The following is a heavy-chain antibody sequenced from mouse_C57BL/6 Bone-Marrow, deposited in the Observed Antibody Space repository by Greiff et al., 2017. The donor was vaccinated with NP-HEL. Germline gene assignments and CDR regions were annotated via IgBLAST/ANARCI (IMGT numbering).Heavy chain of an antibody. J-gene: IGHJ1*03. D-gene: IGHD1-1*01. CDR3: ARFGLLGRYFDV. CDR1: GYTFTSYG. Sequence: VQLQESGAELARPGASVKLSCKASGYTFTSYGISWVKQRTGQGLEWIGEIYPRSGNTYYNEKFKGKATLTADKSSSTAYMELRSLTSEDSAVYFCARFGLLGRYFDVWGTGTTVTVSS. V-gene: IGHV1-81*01. CDR2: IYPRSGNT.